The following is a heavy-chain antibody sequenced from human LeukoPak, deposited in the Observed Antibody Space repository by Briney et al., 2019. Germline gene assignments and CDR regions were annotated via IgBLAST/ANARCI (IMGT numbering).Heavy chain of an antibody. D-gene: IGHD6-19*01. Sequence: GASEKVSCKASGGTFTSYAISWVRQAPGQGLEWMGGIIPIFGTANYAQKFPVRVTITTDESTRTAYMELSSLRSEDTAVYYCAKGYSSGWHNWFDPWGQGTLVTVSS. CDR1: GGTFTSYA. CDR3: AKGYSSGWHNWFDP. V-gene: IGHV1-69*05. J-gene: IGHJ5*02. CDR2: IIPIFGTA.